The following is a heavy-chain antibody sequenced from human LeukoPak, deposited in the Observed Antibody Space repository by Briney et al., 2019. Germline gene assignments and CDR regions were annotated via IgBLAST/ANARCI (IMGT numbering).Heavy chain of an antibody. CDR3: ARVVRYSGGPLTDLLPYYFDY. V-gene: IGHV1-3*03. CDR1: GYTFTSYA. J-gene: IGHJ4*02. D-gene: IGHD6-19*01. CDR2: INTGNGNT. Sequence: GASVKVSCKASGYTFTSYAMHWVRQAPGQRLEWMGWINTGNGNTKYSQEFQGRVTITRDTSASTAHMELSSLRSDDMAVYYCARVVRYSGGPLTDLLPYYFDYWGQGTLVTVSS.